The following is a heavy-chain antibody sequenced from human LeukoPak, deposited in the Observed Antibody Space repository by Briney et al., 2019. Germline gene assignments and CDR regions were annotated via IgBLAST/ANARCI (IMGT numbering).Heavy chain of an antibody. Sequence: ASVKVSCKASGYSFTSYGISWVRQAPGQGLEWMGWISAYNGNTNYAQKLQGRVTMTTDTSTSTAYMELRSLRSDDTAIYYCARGDYYGSGNYVDFFDYWGQGTLVTVSS. CDR1: GYSFTSYG. J-gene: IGHJ4*02. CDR3: ARGDYYGSGNYVDFFDY. D-gene: IGHD3-10*01. V-gene: IGHV1-18*01. CDR2: ISAYNGNT.